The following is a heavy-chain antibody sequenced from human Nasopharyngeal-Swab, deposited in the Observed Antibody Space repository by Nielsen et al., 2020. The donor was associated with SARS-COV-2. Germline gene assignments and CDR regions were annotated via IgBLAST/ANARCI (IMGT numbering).Heavy chain of an antibody. J-gene: IGHJ4*02. CDR2: IYYSGST. Sequence: SETLSLTCTVSGGSISSSSYYWGWIRQPPGKGLEWIGSIYYSGSTYYNPSFKSRVTISVDTSKNQFSLKLSSVTAADTAVYYCARDTLYGGNDYWGQGTLVTVSS. CDR1: GGSISSSSYY. CDR3: ARDTLYGGNDY. D-gene: IGHD4-23*01. V-gene: IGHV4-39*07.